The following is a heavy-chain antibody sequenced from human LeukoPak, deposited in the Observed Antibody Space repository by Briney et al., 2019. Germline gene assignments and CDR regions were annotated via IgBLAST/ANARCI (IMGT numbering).Heavy chain of an antibody. CDR1: GGSFSGYY. J-gene: IGHJ4*02. Sequence: SETLSLTCAVYGGSFSGYYWSWIRQPPGKGLEWIGEINHSGSTNYSPSLKSRATISVDTSKNQFSLKLSSVTAADTAVYYCARARTRELLDYWGQGTLVTVSS. CDR3: ARARTRELLDY. CDR2: INHSGST. D-gene: IGHD1-26*01. V-gene: IGHV4-34*01.